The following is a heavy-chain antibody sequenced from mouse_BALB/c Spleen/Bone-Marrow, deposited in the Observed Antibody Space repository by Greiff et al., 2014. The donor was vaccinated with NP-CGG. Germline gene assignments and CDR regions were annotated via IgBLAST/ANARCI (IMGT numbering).Heavy chain of an antibody. V-gene: IGHV3-8*02. CDR1: GDSITSGY. J-gene: IGHJ3*01. D-gene: IGHD2-3*01. CDR3: ARSPYDGYYAFAY. Sequence: EVQLQQSGPSLVKPSQTLSLTCYVTGDSITSGYWNWIRKFPGNKLEYMGYITYSGYTYYNPSLNSRISFTRVTSKTQFYLQLNSVTTEDTATYYCARSPYDGYYAFAYWGQGTLVTVSA. CDR2: ITYSGYT.